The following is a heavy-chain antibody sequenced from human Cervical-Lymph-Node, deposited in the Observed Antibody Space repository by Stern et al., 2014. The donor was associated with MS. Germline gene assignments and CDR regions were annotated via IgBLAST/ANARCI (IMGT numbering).Heavy chain of an antibody. D-gene: IGHD6-19*01. V-gene: IGHV3-30*03. Sequence: VQLVESGGGVVQPGRSLRLSCSPSGFALSTYGMHWVRQAPGKGLEWVALISFDGAKTYYADSVKGRFTISRDNPKNTLYLQMKSLRGEDTAVYYCARGSDWYPLDYWGQGTLVTVSS. CDR3: ARGSDWYPLDY. J-gene: IGHJ4*02. CDR1: GFALSTYG. CDR2: ISFDGAKT.